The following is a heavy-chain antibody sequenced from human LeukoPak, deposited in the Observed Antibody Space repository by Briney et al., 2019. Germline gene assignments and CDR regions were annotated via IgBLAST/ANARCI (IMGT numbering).Heavy chain of an antibody. CDR3: ARGDFGDYRGWFYP. D-gene: IGHD4-17*01. CDR1: GGSFSGYY. CDR2: INHSGST. Sequence: PSVTLSLTCAVYGGSFSGYYWSWIRQPPGKGLEWIGEINHSGSTNYNPSLKSRVTISVDTSKNQFSLKLSSVTAADTAVYYCARGDFGDYRGWFYPWGQGTLVTVSS. J-gene: IGHJ5*02. V-gene: IGHV4-34*01.